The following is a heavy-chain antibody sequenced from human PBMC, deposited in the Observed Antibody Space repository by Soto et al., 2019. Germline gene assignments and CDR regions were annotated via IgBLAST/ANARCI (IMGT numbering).Heavy chain of an antibody. J-gene: IGHJ6*02. CDR1: GYSFTSYW. Sequence: PGESLKISCKGSGYSFTSYWISWVRQMPGKGLEWMGRIDPSDSYTNYSPSFQGHVTISADKSISTAYLQWSSLKASDTAMYYCARHQMGATYYYYYGMDVWGQGTTVTAP. CDR2: IDPSDSYT. CDR3: ARHQMGATYYYYYGMDV. D-gene: IGHD1-26*01. V-gene: IGHV5-10-1*01.